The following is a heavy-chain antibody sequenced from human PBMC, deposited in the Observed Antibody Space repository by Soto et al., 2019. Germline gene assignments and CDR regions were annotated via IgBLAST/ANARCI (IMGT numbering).Heavy chain of an antibody. V-gene: IGHV4-30-2*01. CDR1: GGSISSGGYS. J-gene: IGHJ4*02. CDR3: AREEPHTALERYFDY. D-gene: IGHD1-1*01. Sequence: SETLSLTCAVSGGSISSGGYSWSWIRQPPGKGLDWIGYIYHSGSTYYNPSLKSRVTISVHRSKNQFSLKLSSVTAADTAVYYCAREEPHTALERYFDYWGQGNLVTVSS. CDR2: IYHSGST.